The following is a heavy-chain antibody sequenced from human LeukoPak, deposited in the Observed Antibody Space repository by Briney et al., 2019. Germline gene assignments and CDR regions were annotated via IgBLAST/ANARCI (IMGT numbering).Heavy chain of an antibody. CDR2: INPSGGST. V-gene: IGHV1-46*01. CDR1: GYTFTSYY. CDR3: ARETVTTVPNYYMDV. Sequence: ASVKVSCKASGYTFTSYYMHWVRQAPGQGLEWMGIINPSGGSTSYAQKFQGRVTMTRDTSTSTAYMELRSPRSDDTAVYYCARETVTTVPNYYMDVWGKGTTVTVSS. D-gene: IGHD4-17*01. J-gene: IGHJ6*03.